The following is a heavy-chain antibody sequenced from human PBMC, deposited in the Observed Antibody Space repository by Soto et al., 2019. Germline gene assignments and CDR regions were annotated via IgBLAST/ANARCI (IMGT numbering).Heavy chain of an antibody. CDR3: AKDRVAAATGYYGMDV. CDR2: IYSGGST. J-gene: IGHJ6*02. CDR1: GFTVSSNY. V-gene: IGHV3-53*05. D-gene: IGHD6-13*01. Sequence: PGGSLRLSCAASGFTVSSNYMSWVRQAPGKGLEWVSVIYSGGSTYYADSVKGRFTISRDNSKNTLYLQMNSLRAEDTAVYYCAKDRVAAATGYYGMDVWGQGTTVTVSS.